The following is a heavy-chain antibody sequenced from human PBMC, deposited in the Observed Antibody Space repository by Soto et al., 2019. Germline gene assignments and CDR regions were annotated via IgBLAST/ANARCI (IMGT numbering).Heavy chain of an antibody. CDR3: ARQGTKDIVVVPAAIGGSVNYGMDV. D-gene: IGHD2-2*01. Sequence: ESLKISCQGSGYSFTSYWIGWVRQMPGKGLEWMGIIYPGDSDTRYSPSFQGQVTISADKSISTAYLQWSSLKASDTAMYYCARQGTKDIVVVPAAIGGSVNYGMDVWGQGTTVTVSS. CDR2: IYPGDSDT. J-gene: IGHJ6*02. CDR1: GYSFTSYW. V-gene: IGHV5-51*01.